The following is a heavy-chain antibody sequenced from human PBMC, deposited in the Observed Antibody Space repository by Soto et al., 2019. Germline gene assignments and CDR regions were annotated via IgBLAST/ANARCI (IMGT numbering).Heavy chain of an antibody. CDR1: GGSISSGAYY. CDR3: ASTGSSGYYYFLGY. CDR2: IYYSGST. J-gene: IGHJ4*02. D-gene: IGHD3-22*01. V-gene: IGHV4-31*03. Sequence: QVQLQESGPGLVKPAQTLSLTCTVSGGSISSGAYYWSWIRQHPGKGLEWIGYIYYSGSTYYNPSLKSRVTISVDTSKNQFSLKLSSVTAADTSVYYCASTGSSGYYYFLGYWGQGTLVTVSS.